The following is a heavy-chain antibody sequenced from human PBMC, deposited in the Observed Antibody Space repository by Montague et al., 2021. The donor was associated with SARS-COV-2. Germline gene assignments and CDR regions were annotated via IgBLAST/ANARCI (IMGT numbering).Heavy chain of an antibody. CDR1: GFSLSTSGMC. Sequence: PALVKPTQTLTLTCTFSGFSLSTSGMCVSWIRQPPGKALEWLALIDWDDDKYYSTSLKTRLTISKDTSKNQVVLTMTNMDPVDTATYYCARIWGASSGDAFDIWGQGTMVIVSS. D-gene: IGHD3-22*01. V-gene: IGHV2-70*01. J-gene: IGHJ3*02. CDR2: IDWDDDK. CDR3: ARIWGASSGDAFDI.